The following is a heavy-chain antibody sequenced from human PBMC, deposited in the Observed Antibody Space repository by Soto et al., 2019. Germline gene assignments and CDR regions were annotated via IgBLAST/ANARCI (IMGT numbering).Heavy chain of an antibody. D-gene: IGHD5-18*01. Sequence: QPGGSLRLSCAASGFIFRSSAMHWVRQAPGKGLEWVTVISYDGNNKYYADSVKGRFTISRDNSKNTLYLQMHSLRDEDTAVYYCASASGDGNAMGYFDYWGQGTMVTVYS. CDR2: ISYDGNNK. J-gene: IGHJ4*02. CDR3: ASASGDGNAMGYFDY. CDR1: GFIFRSSA. V-gene: IGHV3-30-3*01.